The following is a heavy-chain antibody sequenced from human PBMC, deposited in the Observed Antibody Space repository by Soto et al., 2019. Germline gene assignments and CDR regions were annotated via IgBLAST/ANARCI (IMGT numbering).Heavy chain of an antibody. CDR3: AGISGSYPSGYYYGMDV. J-gene: IGHJ6*02. V-gene: IGHV4-61*08. D-gene: IGHD1-26*01. CDR1: GGSISSGDYY. Sequence: PSETLSLTCSVSGGSISSGDYYWSWIRQPPGKGLEWIGYIYYSGSTNYNPSLKSRVTISVDTSKNQFSLKLSSVTAADTAVYYCAGISGSYPSGYYYGMDVWGQGTTVTVSS. CDR2: IYYSGST.